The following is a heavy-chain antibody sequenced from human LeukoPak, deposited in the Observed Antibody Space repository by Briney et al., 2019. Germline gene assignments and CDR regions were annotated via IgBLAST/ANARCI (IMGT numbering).Heavy chain of an antibody. D-gene: IGHD3-9*01. V-gene: IGHV1-3*01. CDR2: INAGNGNT. CDR1: GYTFTSYA. Sequence: ASVKVSCKASGYTFTSYAMHWVRQAPGQRLEWMGWINAGNGNTKYSQKFQGRVTITRDTSASTAYMELSSLRSEDTAIYYCARDLSFDWFPYYFDYWGQGILVTVSS. CDR3: ARDLSFDWFPYYFDY. J-gene: IGHJ4*02.